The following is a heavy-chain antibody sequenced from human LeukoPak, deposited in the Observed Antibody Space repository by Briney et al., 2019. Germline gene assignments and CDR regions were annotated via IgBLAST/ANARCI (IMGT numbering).Heavy chain of an antibody. V-gene: IGHV3-23*01. CDR1: GFTFSSYA. Sequence: GGSLRLSCAASGFTFSSYAMSWVRQAPGKGLEWVSAISGSGGSTYYADSVKGRFTISRDNSRNTLYLQMNSLRAEDTAVYYCAKDIGSGSTTSLDAFDIWGQGTMVTVSS. CDR2: ISGSGGST. CDR3: AKDIGSGSTTSLDAFDI. J-gene: IGHJ3*02. D-gene: IGHD2-2*01.